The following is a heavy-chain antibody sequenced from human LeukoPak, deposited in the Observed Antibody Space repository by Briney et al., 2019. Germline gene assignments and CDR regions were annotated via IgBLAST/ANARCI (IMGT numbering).Heavy chain of an antibody. V-gene: IGHV4-34*01. CDR1: GGSFSGYY. Sequence: PSETLSLTCAVYGGSFSGYYWSWIRQPPGKGLEWIGEINHSGSTNYNPSLKSRVTISVDTSKNQFSLKLSSVTAADTAVYYCARVSIAVAGTVVIDYWGQGTLVTVSS. J-gene: IGHJ4*02. CDR2: INHSGST. D-gene: IGHD6-19*01. CDR3: ARVSIAVAGTVVIDY.